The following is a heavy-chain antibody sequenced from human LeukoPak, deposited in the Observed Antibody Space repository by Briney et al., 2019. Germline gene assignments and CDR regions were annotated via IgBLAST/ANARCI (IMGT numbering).Heavy chain of an antibody. CDR2: ISSDGSNI. CDR1: GFTFSSYA. CDR3: ARAFCSGATCYSMDY. D-gene: IGHD2-15*01. V-gene: IGHV3-30*04. Sequence: GGSLRLSCAASGFTFSSYAMHWVRLAPGKGLEWVAVISSDGSNIYYADSVKGRFTISRDNAKNTLYLQMNSLRAEDTAVYYCARAFCSGATCYSMDYWGQGTLVTVSS. J-gene: IGHJ4*02.